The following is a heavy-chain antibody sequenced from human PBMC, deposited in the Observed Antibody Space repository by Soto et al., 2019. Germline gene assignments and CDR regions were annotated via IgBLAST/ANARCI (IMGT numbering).Heavy chain of an antibody. J-gene: IGHJ3*02. CDR3: ARTRFNWNDSHDAFDI. Sequence: ASETLSLTCTVSGGSISSYYWSWIRQPPGKGLEWIGYIYYSGSTNYNPSLKSRVTISVDTSKNQFSLKLSSVTAADTAVYYCARTRFNWNDSHDAFDIWGQGIMVTVS. CDR2: IYYSGST. D-gene: IGHD1-20*01. V-gene: IGHV4-59*01. CDR1: GGSISSYY.